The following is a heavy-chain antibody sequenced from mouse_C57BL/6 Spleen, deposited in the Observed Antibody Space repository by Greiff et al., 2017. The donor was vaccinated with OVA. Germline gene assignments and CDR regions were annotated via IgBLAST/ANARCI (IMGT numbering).Heavy chain of an antibody. CDR3: ARLHVDY. J-gene: IGHJ2*01. CDR1: GYTFTSYW. CDR2: IDPSDSYT. Sequence: QVQLQQPGAELVKPGASVKLSCKASGYTFTSYWMQWVKQRPGQGLEWIGAIDPSDSYTNYNQKFKGKATLTVDTSSSTAYMQLSSLTSEDSAVYYCARLHVDYWGQGTTLTVSS. V-gene: IGHV1-50*01.